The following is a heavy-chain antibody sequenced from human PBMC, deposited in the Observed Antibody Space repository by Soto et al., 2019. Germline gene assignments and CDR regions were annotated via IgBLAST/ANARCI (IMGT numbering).Heavy chain of an antibody. CDR2: IYPGDSDT. D-gene: IGHD3-22*01. J-gene: IGHJ6*02. Sequence: GESLKISCKGSGYSFTSYWIGWVRQMPGKGLEWMGIIYPGDSDTRYSPSFQGQVTISADKSISTAYLQWSSLKASDTAMYYCARHPDYYDSSGLYGMDVWGQGTTVTVSS. CDR3: ARHPDYYDSSGLYGMDV. CDR1: GYSFTSYW. V-gene: IGHV5-51*01.